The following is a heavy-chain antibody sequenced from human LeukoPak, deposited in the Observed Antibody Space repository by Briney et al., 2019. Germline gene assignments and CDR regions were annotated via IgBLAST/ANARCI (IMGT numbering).Heavy chain of an antibody. CDR1: GGTFSSYA. D-gene: IGHD4-17*01. V-gene: IGHV1-69*05. CDR3: ARVGGSQDYGDYFDY. J-gene: IGHJ4*02. Sequence: SVKVSCKASGGTFSSYAISWVRQAPGQGLEWMGGIIPIFGTANYAQKLQGRVTITTDESTSIAYMELSSLRSEDTAVYYCARVGGSQDYGDYFDYWGQGTLVTVSS. CDR2: IIPIFGTA.